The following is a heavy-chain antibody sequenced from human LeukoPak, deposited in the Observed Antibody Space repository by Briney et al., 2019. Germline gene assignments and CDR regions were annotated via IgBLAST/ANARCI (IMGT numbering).Heavy chain of an antibody. CDR1: GFTFSSYA. V-gene: IGHV3-30-3*01. CDR3: AKVSSSWQIYYYYGMDV. D-gene: IGHD6-13*01. J-gene: IGHJ6*02. CDR2: ISYDGSNK. Sequence: PGGSLRLSCAASGFTFSSYAMHWVRQAPGKGLEWVAVISYDGSNKYYADSVKGRFTISRDNSKNTLYLQMNSLRAEDTAVYYCAKVSSSWQIYYYYGMDVWGQGTTVTVSS.